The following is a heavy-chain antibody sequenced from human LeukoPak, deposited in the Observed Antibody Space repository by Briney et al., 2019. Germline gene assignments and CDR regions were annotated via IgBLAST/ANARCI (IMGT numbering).Heavy chain of an antibody. D-gene: IGHD2-2*01. CDR3: ARSEDCGSSSCYWFDP. Sequence: SETLSLTCAVYGGSLSGYYWSWIRQFPGKGLEWIGEINRGGITKYNPSLKSRVTISLGTSYNQFSLKLTSVTAADTAMYYCARSEDCGSSSCYWFDPWGQGTLVTVSS. CDR1: GGSLSGYY. V-gene: IGHV4-34*01. J-gene: IGHJ5*02. CDR2: INRGGIT.